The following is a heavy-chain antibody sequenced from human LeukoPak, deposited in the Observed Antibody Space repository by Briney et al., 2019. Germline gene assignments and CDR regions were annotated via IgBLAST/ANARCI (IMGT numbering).Heavy chain of an antibody. CDR1: GGSISSYY. D-gene: IGHD4-17*01. Sequence: SETLSLTCTVSGGSISSYYWSWIRQPPGKGLEWIGYIYYSGSTNYNPSLKSRVTISVDTSKNQFSLKLSSVTAADTAMYYCARGYGDFNFDYWGQGTLVTVSS. CDR2: IYYSGST. J-gene: IGHJ4*02. V-gene: IGHV4-59*01. CDR3: ARGYGDFNFDY.